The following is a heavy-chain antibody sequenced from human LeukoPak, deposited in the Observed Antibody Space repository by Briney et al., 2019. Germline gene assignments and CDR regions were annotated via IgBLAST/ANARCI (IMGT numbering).Heavy chain of an antibody. D-gene: IGHD1-26*01. J-gene: IGHJ4*02. V-gene: IGHV4-59*12. Sequence: SETLSLTCTVSGGSISSYYWSWIRQPPGKGLEWIGYIYYSGSTNYNPSLKSRVTISVDTSKNQFSLKLSSVTAADTAIYYCSRESGAFCPFGYWGQGTLVIVPP. CDR2: IYYSGST. CDR1: GGSISSYY. CDR3: SRESGAFCPFGY.